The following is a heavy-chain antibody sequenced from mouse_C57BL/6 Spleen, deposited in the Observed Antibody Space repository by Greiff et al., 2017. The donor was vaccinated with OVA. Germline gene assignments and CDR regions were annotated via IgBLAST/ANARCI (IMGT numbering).Heavy chain of an antibody. Sequence: EVMLVESGPELVKPGASVKIPCKASGYTFTDYNMDWVKQSHGKSLEWIGDINPNNGGTIYNQKFKGKATLTVDKSSSTAYMELRSLTSEDTAVYYCARERNYYGSSYWYFDVWGTGTTVTVSS. V-gene: IGHV1-18*01. J-gene: IGHJ1*03. CDR2: INPNNGGT. CDR3: ARERNYYGSSYWYFDV. D-gene: IGHD1-1*01. CDR1: GYTFTDYN.